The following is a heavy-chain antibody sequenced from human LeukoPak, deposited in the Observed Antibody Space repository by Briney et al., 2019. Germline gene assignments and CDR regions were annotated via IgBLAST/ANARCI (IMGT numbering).Heavy chain of an antibody. CDR1: GDSISSSSYY. Sequence: SETLSLTCTVPGDSISSSSYYRGWIRQPPGKGLEWIGSIYYSGRTYYNPSLTSRVTISVDTSKRQFSLKLSSVTAADTAVYYCARRGYSDTWRHSPFDYWAQGTLVTVSS. CDR2: IYYSGRT. J-gene: IGHJ4*02. CDR3: ARRGYSDTWRHSPFDY. D-gene: IGHD5-12*01. V-gene: IGHV4-39*01.